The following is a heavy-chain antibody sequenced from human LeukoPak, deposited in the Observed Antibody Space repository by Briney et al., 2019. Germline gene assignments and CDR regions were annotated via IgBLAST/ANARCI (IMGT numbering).Heavy chain of an antibody. CDR1: GFTFNKYG. CDR2: IHYDGGKT. D-gene: IGHD6-19*01. CDR3: AKDFLDVTVAGTLDQ. V-gene: IGHV3-30*02. J-gene: IGHJ4*02. Sequence: GGSLRLSCAASGFTFNKYGIHWVRQAPGKGLEWVSFIHYDGGKTYYTASVKGRFSISRDNANNTVDLQMNSLRPEDTAVYYCAKDFLDVTVAGTLDQWGQGTLVIVSS.